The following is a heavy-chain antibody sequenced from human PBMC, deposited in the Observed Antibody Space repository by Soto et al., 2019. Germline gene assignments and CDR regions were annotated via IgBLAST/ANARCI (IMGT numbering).Heavy chain of an antibody. CDR3: AKAAEYPVSYYYMDV. CDR2: ISGSGGST. J-gene: IGHJ6*03. V-gene: IGHV3-23*01. Sequence: GGSLRLSCAASGFTFSSYAMSWVRQAPGKGLEWVSAISGSGGSTYYADSVKGRFTISRDNSKNTLYLQMNSPRAEDTAVYYCAKAAEYPVSYYYMDVWGKGTTVTVSS. D-gene: IGHD3-16*01. CDR1: GFTFSSYA.